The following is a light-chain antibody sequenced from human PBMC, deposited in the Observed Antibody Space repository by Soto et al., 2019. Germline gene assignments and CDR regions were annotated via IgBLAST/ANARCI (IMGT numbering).Light chain of an antibody. V-gene: IGKV3-20*01. J-gene: IGKJ1*01. Sequence: EIVLTQSPGTLSLSPGERATLSCRASQSVSSSYLGWYQQKPGQAPRLLIYAASTRATGIPERFSGSGSGTDFTLTISRLEPEDFAVYYCQQSGSSLSWTFGQGTKVEIK. CDR3: QQSGSSLSWT. CDR2: AAS. CDR1: QSVSSSY.